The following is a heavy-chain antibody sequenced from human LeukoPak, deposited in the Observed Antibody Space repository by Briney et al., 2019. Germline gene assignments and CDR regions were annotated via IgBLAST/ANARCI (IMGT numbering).Heavy chain of an antibody. D-gene: IGHD6-13*01. V-gene: IGHV4-59*01. CDR3: ARINIAAAGAFDY. Sequence: SETLSLTCTVSGGSISSYYWSWIRQPPGKGLEWIGYIYYSGSTNYNPSLKSRVTISVDTSKDQFSLKLSSVTAADTAVYYCARINIAAAGAFDYWGQGTLVTVSS. J-gene: IGHJ4*02. CDR1: GGSISSYY. CDR2: IYYSGST.